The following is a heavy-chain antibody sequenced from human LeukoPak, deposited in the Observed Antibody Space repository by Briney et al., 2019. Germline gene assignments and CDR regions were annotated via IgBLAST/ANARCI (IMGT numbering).Heavy chain of an antibody. D-gene: IGHD6-19*01. Sequence: TGGSLRLSCAASGVTFSSHAMSWVRQAPGKGLEWVSAISGSGGSTYYADSVKGRFTISRDKSKNTLYLQMNSLRAEDTAVYYCAKGLAVAGHFDYWGQGTLVTVSS. CDR3: AKGLAVAGHFDY. J-gene: IGHJ4*02. V-gene: IGHV3-23*01. CDR2: ISGSGGST. CDR1: GVTFSSHA.